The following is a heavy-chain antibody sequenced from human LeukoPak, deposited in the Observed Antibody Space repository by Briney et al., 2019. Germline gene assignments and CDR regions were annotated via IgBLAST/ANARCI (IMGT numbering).Heavy chain of an antibody. D-gene: IGHD1-14*01. CDR2: ISTYNGNT. Sequence: ASVKVSCKASGYSFTTFGITWMRQAPGQGLEWLGWISTYNGNTNYAQKFQGRVTMTTDTSTSTAYMELRSLRSDDTAVYYCALSERPYDAFDTWGQGTMVTVSS. CDR3: ALSERPYDAFDT. CDR1: GYSFTTFG. V-gene: IGHV1-18*01. J-gene: IGHJ3*02.